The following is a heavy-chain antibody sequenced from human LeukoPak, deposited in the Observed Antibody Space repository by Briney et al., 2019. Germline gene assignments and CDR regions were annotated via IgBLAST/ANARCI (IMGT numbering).Heavy chain of an antibody. Sequence: GGSLRLSCAASGFTFSSYAMSWVRQAPGKGLEWVSAISGSGASTCYADSVKGRFTISRDNSKNTLYLQMKSLRADDTAVYYCAKGRGSYSSSREVGYYYYAMDVWGQGTTVTVSS. D-gene: IGHD6-13*01. CDR2: ISGSGAST. CDR1: GFTFSSYA. CDR3: AKGRGSYSSSREVGYYYYAMDV. J-gene: IGHJ6*02. V-gene: IGHV3-23*01.